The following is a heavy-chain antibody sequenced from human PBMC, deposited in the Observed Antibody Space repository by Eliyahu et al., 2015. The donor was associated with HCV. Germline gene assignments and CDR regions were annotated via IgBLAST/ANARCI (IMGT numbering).Heavy chain of an antibody. J-gene: IGHJ4*02. Sequence: EVQLVESGGGLVQPGGSLSLSCAASGFTFSSQSMNWVRQAPGKGLEWVSYINSGSSTIYYADSVKGRFTISRDNAKNSLFLQMNSLRVEDTAVYYCARGTGAVFDYWGQGTLVTVSS. CDR3: ARGTGAVFDY. CDR2: INSGSSTI. V-gene: IGHV3-48*01. CDR1: GFTFSSQS. D-gene: IGHD7-27*01.